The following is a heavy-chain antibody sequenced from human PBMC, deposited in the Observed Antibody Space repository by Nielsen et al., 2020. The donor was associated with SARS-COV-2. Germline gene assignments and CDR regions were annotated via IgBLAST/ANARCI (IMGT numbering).Heavy chain of an antibody. D-gene: IGHD6-19*01. Sequence: GESLKISCKGSGYSFTSYWIGWVRQMPGKGLEWMGIIYPGDSDTRYSPSFQGQVTISADKSISTAYLQWSSLKASDTAMYYCERLAFGYSSGWYYYYGMDVWGQGTTVTVSS. CDR3: ERLAFGYSSGWYYYYGMDV. J-gene: IGHJ6*02. CDR2: IYPGDSDT. V-gene: IGHV5-51*01. CDR1: GYSFTSYW.